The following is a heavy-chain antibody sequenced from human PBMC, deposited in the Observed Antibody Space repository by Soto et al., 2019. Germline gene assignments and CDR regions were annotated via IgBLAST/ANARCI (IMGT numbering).Heavy chain of an antibody. CDR1: GFTFSSYW. Sequence: EVQLVESGGGLVQPGGSLRLSCAASGFTFSSYWMSWVRQAPGKGLEWGATIRQDGSEKYYVDSVKGRFTISRDNAKNSLYLQMNSLRAEDTAVYYCARERVTMVRGVIKAYYGMDVWGQGTTVTVSS. CDR2: IRQDGSEK. V-gene: IGHV3-7*03. CDR3: ARERVTMVRGVIKAYYGMDV. D-gene: IGHD3-10*01. J-gene: IGHJ6*02.